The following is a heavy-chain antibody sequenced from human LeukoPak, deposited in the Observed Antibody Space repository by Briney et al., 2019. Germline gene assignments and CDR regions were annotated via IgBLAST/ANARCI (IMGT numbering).Heavy chain of an antibody. J-gene: IGHJ4*02. V-gene: IGHV3-74*01. CDR1: GFTFSRYW. CDR3: ARDPNYDSSGYPFDY. D-gene: IGHD3-22*01. Sequence: GGSLRLSCAASGFTFSRYWMHWVRQAPGKGLVWVTHINSDGSFTTYADSVEGRFTISRDNAKNTLYLQMNSLRADDTAVYYCARDPNYDSSGYPFDYWGQGTLVTVSS. CDR2: INSDGSFT.